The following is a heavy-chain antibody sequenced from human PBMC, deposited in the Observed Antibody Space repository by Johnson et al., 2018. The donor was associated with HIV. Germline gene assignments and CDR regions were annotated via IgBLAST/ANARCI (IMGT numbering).Heavy chain of an antibody. V-gene: IGHV3-23*04. CDR2: ISGSGSTI. CDR3: ARSRHGGIQPSDAFDV. J-gene: IGHJ3*01. D-gene: IGHD3-16*01. Sequence: EVQLVESGGGVVQPGGSLRLSCAASGFTFSSYAMSWVRQAPGKGLEWVSAISGSGSTIYYADSVKGRFTISRDNVKNSLYLQMDSLRPEDTAVYYCARSRHGGIQPSDAFDVWGQGTMVTFSS. CDR1: GFTFSSYA.